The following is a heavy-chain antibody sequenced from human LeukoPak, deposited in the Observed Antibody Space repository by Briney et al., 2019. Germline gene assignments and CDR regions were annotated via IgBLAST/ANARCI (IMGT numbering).Heavy chain of an antibody. CDR1: GFTFDDYA. Sequence: PGGSLRLSCAASGFTFDDYAMHWVRQAPGKGLEWVSGISWNSGSIGYADSVKGRFTISRDNAKNSLYLQMNSLRAEDTALYYCAKAYGRYSYDLYMDVWGKGTTVTISS. V-gene: IGHV3-9*01. J-gene: IGHJ6*03. D-gene: IGHD5-18*01. CDR3: AKAYGRYSYDLYMDV. CDR2: ISWNSGSI.